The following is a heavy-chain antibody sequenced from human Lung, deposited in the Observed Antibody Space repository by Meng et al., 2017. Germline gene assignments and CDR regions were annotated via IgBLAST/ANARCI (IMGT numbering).Heavy chain of an antibody. CDR1: GGSFSDYY. D-gene: IGHD4-11*01. V-gene: IGHV4-34*01. CDR3: ARGPTTMAHDFDY. CDR2: INHSGST. J-gene: IGHJ4*02. Sequence: QVQLQPWGAGLCKPSETLSLTCVVSGGSFSDYYWSWIRQPPGKGLEWIGEINHSGSTNYNPSLESRATISVDTSQNNLSLKLSSVTAADSAVYYCARGPTTMAHDFDYWGQGTLVTVSS.